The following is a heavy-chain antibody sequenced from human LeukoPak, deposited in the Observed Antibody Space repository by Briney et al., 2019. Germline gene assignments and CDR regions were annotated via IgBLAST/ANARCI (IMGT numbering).Heavy chain of an antibody. CDR1: GYTFTSYG. J-gene: IGHJ5*02. CDR2: ISAYNGNT. V-gene: IGHV1-18*01. D-gene: IGHD3-3*01. Sequence: ASVKVSCKASGYTFTSYGISWVRQAPGHGLEWMGWISAYNGNTNYAQKLQGRVTMTTDTSTSTAYMELRSLRSDDTAVYYCARVSLEWLFGDWFDPWGQGTLVTVSS. CDR3: ARVSLEWLFGDWFDP.